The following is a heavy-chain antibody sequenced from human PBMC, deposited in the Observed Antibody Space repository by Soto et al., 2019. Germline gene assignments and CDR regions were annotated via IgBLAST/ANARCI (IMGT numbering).Heavy chain of an antibody. CDR2: IHSSSSTI. D-gene: IGHD5-18*01. CDR3: ARDRGYTYGFDF. J-gene: IGHJ4*02. V-gene: IGHV3-48*02. Sequence: GSLRLSCAASGHTFTSYSMNWVRQAPGKGLEWVSFIHSSSSTIYYADSVKGRFTISRDNAKNSLYLQMNSLRDEDTAVYYCARDRGYTYGFDFWGQGALVTVSS. CDR1: GHTFTSYS.